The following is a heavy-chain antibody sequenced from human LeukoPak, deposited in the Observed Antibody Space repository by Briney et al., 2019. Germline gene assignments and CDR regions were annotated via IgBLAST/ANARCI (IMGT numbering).Heavy chain of an antibody. V-gene: IGHV3-23*01. D-gene: IGHD3-9*01. Sequence: PGGSLRLSCAASGFTFSSYAMSWVRQAPGKGLEWVSSISGSGGSTSYADSVKGQFTISRDNSKNTLYLQMHSLRAEDTAVYYCAKSDILTGYCDYWGQGTLVTVSS. CDR2: ISGSGGST. CDR3: AKSDILTGYCDY. CDR1: GFTFSSYA. J-gene: IGHJ4*02.